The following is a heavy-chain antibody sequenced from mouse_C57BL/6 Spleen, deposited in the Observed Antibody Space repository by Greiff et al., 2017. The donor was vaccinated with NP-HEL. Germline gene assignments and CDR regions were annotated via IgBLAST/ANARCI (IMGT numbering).Heavy chain of an antibody. D-gene: IGHD1-1*01. CDR2: IHPNSGST. CDR3: ASGYGSSRYYAMDY. CDR1: GYTFTSYW. Sequence: QVQLQQPGAELVKPGASVKLSCKASGYTFTSYWMHWVKQRPGQGLEWIGMIHPNSGSTNYNEKFKSKATLTVDKSSSTAYMQLSSLTSEDSAVYYCASGYGSSRYYAMDYWGQGTSVTVSS. V-gene: IGHV1-64*01. J-gene: IGHJ4*01.